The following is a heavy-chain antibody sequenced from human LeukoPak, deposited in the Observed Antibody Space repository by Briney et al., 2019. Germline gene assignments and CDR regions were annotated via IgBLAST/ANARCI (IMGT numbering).Heavy chain of an antibody. J-gene: IGHJ4*02. D-gene: IGHD3-22*01. Sequence: PSETLSLTRIVSGGSISSYYWSWIRQPAGKGLEWIGRIYTSGSTDYNPSLKSRVTMSVDMSTDQFSLKLSSVTAADTAVYYCARAGDSSGYEYYFDYWGQGTLVTVSS. CDR2: IYTSGST. V-gene: IGHV4-4*07. CDR1: GGSISSYY. CDR3: ARAGDSSGYEYYFDY.